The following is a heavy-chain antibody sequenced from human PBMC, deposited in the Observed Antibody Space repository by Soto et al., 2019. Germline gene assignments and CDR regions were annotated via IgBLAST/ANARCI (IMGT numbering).Heavy chain of an antibody. J-gene: IGHJ4*02. Sequence: RLSCAASGFTFSSYAMSWVRQAPGKGLEWVSAISGSGGSTYYADSVKGRFTISRDNSKNTLYLQMNSLRAEDTAVYYCAKARLPGYSSSWTPFDYWGQGTLVTVSS. CDR1: GFTFSSYA. V-gene: IGHV3-23*01. CDR3: AKARLPGYSSSWTPFDY. D-gene: IGHD6-13*01. CDR2: ISGSGGST.